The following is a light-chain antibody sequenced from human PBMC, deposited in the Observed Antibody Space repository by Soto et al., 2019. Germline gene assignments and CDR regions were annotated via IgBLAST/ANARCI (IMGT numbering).Light chain of an antibody. CDR1: SSNIGAAYD. CDR2: GNN. J-gene: IGLJ3*02. CDR3: QSYDSTLSGWV. V-gene: IGLV1-40*01. Sequence: QSVLTQPPSVSGAPGQKVTISCTRSSSNIGAAYDVHWYQHLPGTAPKLLIYGNNNRPSGVPDRFSGSKSGTSASLAITGLKAEEEADYYSQSYDSTLSGWVFGGGTKLTAL.